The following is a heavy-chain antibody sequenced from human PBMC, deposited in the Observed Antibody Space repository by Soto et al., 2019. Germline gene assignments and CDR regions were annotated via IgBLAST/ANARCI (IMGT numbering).Heavy chain of an antibody. CDR3: AREGVAELSHYSGMDV. D-gene: IGHD3-16*02. CDR1: GYTFTSYG. J-gene: IGHJ6*02. Sequence: GASVKVSCKASGYTFTSYGISWVRQAPGQGLEWMGWISAYNGNTNYAQKLQGRVTMTTDTSTSTAYMELRSLRSDDTAVYYCAREGVAELSHYSGMDVWGQGTTVTVSS. CDR2: ISAYNGNT. V-gene: IGHV1-18*01.